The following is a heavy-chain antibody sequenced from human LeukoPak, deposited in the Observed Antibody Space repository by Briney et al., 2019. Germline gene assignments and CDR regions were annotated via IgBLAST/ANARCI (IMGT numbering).Heavy chain of an antibody. CDR2: FDPEDGET. CDR3: ATLETTGRAVGYFDY. CDR1: GYTLTELS. D-gene: IGHD3-3*01. J-gene: IGHJ4*02. Sequence: GASVKVSCKVSGYTLTELSMHWVRQAPGKGLEWMGGFDPEDGETIYAQKFQGRVTMTEDTSTDTAYMELSSLRSEDTAVYYCATLETTGRAVGYFDYWGQGTLVTVSS. V-gene: IGHV1-24*01.